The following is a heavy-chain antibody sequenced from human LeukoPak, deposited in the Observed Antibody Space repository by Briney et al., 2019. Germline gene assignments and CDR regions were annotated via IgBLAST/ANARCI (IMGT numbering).Heavy chain of an antibody. D-gene: IGHD3-9*01. CDR1: GFTFSSYW. CDR3: ARIFDWLLSLRFDP. J-gene: IGHJ5*02. CDR2: IKQDGSEK. Sequence: GGSLRLSCAASGFTFSSYWMSWVRQAPGKGLEWVANIKQDGSEKYYVDSVKGRFTISRDNAKNSLYLQMNSLRAEDTAVYYCARIFDWLLSLRFDPWGQGTLVTVSS. V-gene: IGHV3-7*01.